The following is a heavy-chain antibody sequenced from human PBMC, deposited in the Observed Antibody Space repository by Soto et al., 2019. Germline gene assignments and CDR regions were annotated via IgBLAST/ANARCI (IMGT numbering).Heavy chain of an antibody. CDR1: GGSISSSSYY. CDR3: ARQRSASSGWHSYYYYYYMDV. Sequence: SETLSLTCTVSGGSISSSSYYWGWIRQPPGKGLEWIGGIYYSGSTYYNPSLKSRVTISVDTSKNQFSLKLSSVTAADTAVYYCARQRSASSGWHSYYYYYYMDVWGKGTTVTVSS. D-gene: IGHD6-19*01. J-gene: IGHJ6*03. V-gene: IGHV4-39*01. CDR2: IYYSGST.